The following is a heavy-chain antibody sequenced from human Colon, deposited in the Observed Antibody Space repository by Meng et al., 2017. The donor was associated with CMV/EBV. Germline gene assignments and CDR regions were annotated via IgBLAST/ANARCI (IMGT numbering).Heavy chain of an antibody. D-gene: IGHD4/OR15-4a*01. Sequence: GESLKISCAASGFTFSNSALHWVRQAPGKGLEWVALISFDGRSKYYADSVKGRFTVSRDNARNALYLQMNSLRDDDTAVYYCARDLLGDNDYVFDQWGQGMMVTVSS. J-gene: IGHJ4*02. CDR2: ISFDGRSK. V-gene: IGHV3-30*04. CDR3: ARDLLGDNDYVFDQ. CDR1: GFTFSNSA.